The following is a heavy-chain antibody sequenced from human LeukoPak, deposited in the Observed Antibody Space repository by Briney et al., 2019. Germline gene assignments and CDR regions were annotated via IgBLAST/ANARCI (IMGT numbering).Heavy chain of an antibody. CDR2: IYTSGST. D-gene: IGHD1-7*01. Sequence: SETLSLTCTVSGGSITSGSYYWRWIRQPAGKGLEWIGRIYTSGSTDYNPSLKSRVTISVDTSKNQFSLKLTSVTAADTAVYYCASGHNWNYILGHWGQGTLVTVSS. CDR3: ASGHNWNYILGH. V-gene: IGHV4-61*02. CDR1: GGSITSGSYY. J-gene: IGHJ4*02.